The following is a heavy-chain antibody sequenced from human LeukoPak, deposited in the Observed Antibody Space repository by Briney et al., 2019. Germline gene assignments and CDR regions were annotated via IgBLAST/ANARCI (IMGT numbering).Heavy chain of an antibody. Sequence: QPGGSLRLSCAASGFTFSSYAMSWVRQAPGKGLEWVSAISGSGGSTYYADSVKGRFTISRDNSKNTLYLQMNSLRAEDTAVYYCAKITRGYSYGHTDYWGQGTLVTVSS. CDR2: ISGSGGST. V-gene: IGHV3-23*01. J-gene: IGHJ4*02. D-gene: IGHD5-18*01. CDR3: AKITRGYSYGHTDY. CDR1: GFTFSSYA.